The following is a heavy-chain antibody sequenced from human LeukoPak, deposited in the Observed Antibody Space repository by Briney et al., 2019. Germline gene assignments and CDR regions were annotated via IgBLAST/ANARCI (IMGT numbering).Heavy chain of an antibody. V-gene: IGHV3-30*18. CDR2: ISYDGPNK. CDR1: GFTFNNYG. J-gene: IGHJ4*02. CDR3: AKAGEPTVVTRLY. Sequence: PGGSLRLSCAASGFTFNNYGMHWVRQAPGKGLEWVAVISYDGPNKYYADSVKGRFTISRDNSKNTLYLQMNSLRAEDTAVYYCAKAGEPTVVTRLYWGQGTLVTVSS. D-gene: IGHD4-23*01.